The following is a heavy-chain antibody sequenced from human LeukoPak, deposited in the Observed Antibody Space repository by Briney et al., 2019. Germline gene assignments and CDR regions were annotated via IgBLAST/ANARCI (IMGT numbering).Heavy chain of an antibody. Sequence: GASVKVSCKVSGHTLTELSMHWVRQAPGKGLEWMGGFDPEDGETIYAQKFQGRVTMTEDTSTDTAYMELSSLRSEDTAVYYCATNPPTFWGKTSYWGQGTLVTVSS. D-gene: IGHD7-27*01. CDR3: ATNPPTFWGKTSY. CDR2: FDPEDGET. V-gene: IGHV1-24*01. J-gene: IGHJ4*02. CDR1: GHTLTELS.